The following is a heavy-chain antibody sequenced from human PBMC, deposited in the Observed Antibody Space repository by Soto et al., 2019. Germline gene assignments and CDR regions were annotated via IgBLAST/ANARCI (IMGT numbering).Heavy chain of an antibody. CDR2: IIPIFGTA. CDR3: ARDPMGATPVENFDY. V-gene: IGHV1-69*01. D-gene: IGHD1-26*01. CDR1: GGTFSSYA. J-gene: IGHJ4*02. Sequence: QVQLVQSGAEVKKPGSSVKVSCKASGGTFSSYAISWVRQAPGQGLEWMGGIIPIFGTANYAQKFQGRVTITADESTSTAYMELSRLRSEDTAVYYGARDPMGATPVENFDYWGQGTLVTVSS.